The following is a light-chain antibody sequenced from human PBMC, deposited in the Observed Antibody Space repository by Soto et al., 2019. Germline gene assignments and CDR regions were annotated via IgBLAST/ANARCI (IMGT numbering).Light chain of an antibody. CDR1: SSDVGAYNH. CDR2: EVN. Sequence: HSALTQPASVSGSPGQSITISCTGTSSDVGAYNHVSWYQRHPGKAPKLMIYEVNNRPSGVSNRFSGSKSGYTASLTISGLQAEDEADYYCCSYTTSDTRVFGTGTKLTVL. J-gene: IGLJ1*01. CDR3: CSYTTSDTRV. V-gene: IGLV2-14*01.